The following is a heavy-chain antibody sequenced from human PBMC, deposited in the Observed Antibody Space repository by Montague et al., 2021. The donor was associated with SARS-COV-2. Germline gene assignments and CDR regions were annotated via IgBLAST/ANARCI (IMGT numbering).Heavy chain of an antibody. CDR1: GGSISSSNW. CDR2: IYHSGST. J-gene: IGHJ6*02. Sequence: SETLSLTCAVSGGSISSSNWGSWVRQPPGKGLEWIGGIYHSGSTNYNPSLNSRVTISVDKSKNQFSLKLSSVTAADTAVYYCARDRRSWFPPYYYGMDVWGQGTTVTVSS. CDR3: ARDRRSWFPPYYYGMDV. V-gene: IGHV4-4*02. D-gene: IGHD6-13*01.